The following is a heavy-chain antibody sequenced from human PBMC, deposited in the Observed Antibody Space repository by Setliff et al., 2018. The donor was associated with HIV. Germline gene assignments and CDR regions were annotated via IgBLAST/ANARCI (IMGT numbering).Heavy chain of an antibody. D-gene: IGHD3-22*01. CDR1: VFTFNNYG. Sequence: GGSLRLSCAASVFTFNNYGMNWVRQAPGKGLEWVAFIRYDGSQKYYVDSVKGRFTISRDNSKNMLYLQMNSLRATDTAVYYCAKDTEGYYDSSGYINPYFDYWGQGTVVTVSS. J-gene: IGHJ4*02. V-gene: IGHV3-30*02. CDR3: AKDTEGYYDSSGYINPYFDY. CDR2: IRYDGSQK.